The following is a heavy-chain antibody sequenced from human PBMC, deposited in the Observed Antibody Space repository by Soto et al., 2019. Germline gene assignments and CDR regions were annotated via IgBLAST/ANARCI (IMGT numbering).Heavy chain of an antibody. Sequence: QVQLVESGGGVVQPGRSLRLSCAASGFTFSSSGMHWVRQAPGKGLAWVAVVSYDESSRYYADSVKGRFTISRDNSKNTLDLDMNNLRTEDTAVYYCAKDARAPYGSGWYKLTNSYFDSWGQATLVTFSS. J-gene: IGHJ4*02. CDR1: GFTFSSSG. CDR3: AKDARAPYGSGWYKLTNSYFDS. V-gene: IGHV3-30*18. D-gene: IGHD6-19*01. CDR2: VSYDESSR.